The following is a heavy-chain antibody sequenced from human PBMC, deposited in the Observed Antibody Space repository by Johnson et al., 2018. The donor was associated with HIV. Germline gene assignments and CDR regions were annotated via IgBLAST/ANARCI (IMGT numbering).Heavy chain of an antibody. CDR3: ARRDYGLNPGAFDI. CDR2: IKQDGSEK. J-gene: IGHJ3*02. D-gene: IGHD4-17*01. CDR1: GFTFSSYW. V-gene: IGHV3-7*03. Sequence: VQLVESGGGLVQPGGSLRLSCAASGFTFSSYWMSWVRQAPGKGLEWVANIKQDGSEKYYVESVKGRFTISRDNAKNSLYLQMNSLRAEDTALYYCARRDYGLNPGAFDIWGQGTMVTVSS.